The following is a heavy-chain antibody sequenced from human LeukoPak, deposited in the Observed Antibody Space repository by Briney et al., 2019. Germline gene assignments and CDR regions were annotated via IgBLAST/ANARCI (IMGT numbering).Heavy chain of an antibody. J-gene: IGHJ4*02. Sequence: GGSLRLSCSASGFRFSSYSMYWVRQAPGKGLEYVSAISSSGGTTYYADSVKGRFTISRDNSKNTLFLQMSSLRPEDTAIYYCVKGRLDTGFGEGGYWGQGTLVTVFS. V-gene: IGHV3-64D*06. CDR1: GFRFSSYS. CDR3: VKGRLDTGFGEGGY. D-gene: IGHD5-18*01. CDR2: ISSSGGTT.